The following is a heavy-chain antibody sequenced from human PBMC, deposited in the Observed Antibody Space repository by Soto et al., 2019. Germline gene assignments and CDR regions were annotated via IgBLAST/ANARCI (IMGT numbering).Heavy chain of an antibody. Sequence: GASAKVSCKASGYTFRSYYMNWVRQAPGQGLEWLGKINPSGGYTTYAQRFLGRVTMTSDTSTSTVHMGLGSLTSEDTALFYCARGGGIVLVTAPYDHWGQGTLVTVSS. CDR1: GYTFRSYY. CDR3: ARGGGIVLVTAPYDH. D-gene: IGHD2-21*02. J-gene: IGHJ4*02. CDR2: INPSGGYT. V-gene: IGHV1-46*03.